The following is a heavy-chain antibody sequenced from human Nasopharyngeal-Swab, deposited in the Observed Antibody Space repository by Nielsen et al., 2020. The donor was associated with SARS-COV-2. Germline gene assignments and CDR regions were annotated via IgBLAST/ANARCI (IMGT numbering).Heavy chain of an antibody. CDR1: GYTFTTYY. Sequence: ASVKVSCKASGYTFTTYYIHWVRQAPGQGLEWMGIINPSGGGTNYAQKFKGRATMTGDTSTGTVYMEPTSLTSEDTAVYYCARMMYFHGYYAMDVWGQGTTVTASS. V-gene: IGHV1-46*01. CDR2: INPSGGGT. J-gene: IGHJ6*02. D-gene: IGHD3-10*01. CDR3: ARMMYFHGYYAMDV.